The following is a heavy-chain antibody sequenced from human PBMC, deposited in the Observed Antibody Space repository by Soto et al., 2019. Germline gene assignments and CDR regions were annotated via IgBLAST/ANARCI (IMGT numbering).Heavy chain of an antibody. V-gene: IGHV3-23*01. J-gene: IGHJ5*01. D-gene: IGHD6-19*01. Sequence: EVQLLESGGGLVQPGGSLRLSCAASGFTFSSYAMSWVRQAPGKGLEWVSAISGSGGSTYYADSVKGRFTISRDNSKNTLYLQMNSLRAEDTAVYYCAKGLGFGIAVAGKGWFDSWGQGTLVTVSS. CDR3: AKGLGFGIAVAGKGWFDS. CDR1: GFTFSSYA. CDR2: ISGSGGST.